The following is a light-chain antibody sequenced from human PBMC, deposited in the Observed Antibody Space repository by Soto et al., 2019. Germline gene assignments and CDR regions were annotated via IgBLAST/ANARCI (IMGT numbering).Light chain of an antibody. Sequence: HSLMTQHASVYASPGQSITIACTGPSSDIGNYDFVSWYQQVPGTAPKAMIYEVSSRPPGVSNRFSGSKSGNTASLTISGLQAEDEAYYYCSSYTTSTSFILFGGGTKVTVL. J-gene: IGLJ2*01. CDR1: SSDIGNYDF. CDR3: SSYTTSTSFIL. CDR2: EVS. V-gene: IGLV2-14*01.